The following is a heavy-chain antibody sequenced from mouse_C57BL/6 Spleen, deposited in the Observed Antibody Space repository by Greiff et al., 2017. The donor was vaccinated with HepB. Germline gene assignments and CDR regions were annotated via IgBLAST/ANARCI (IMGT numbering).Heavy chain of an antibody. CDR1: GYSFTDYN. CDR3: ARSSYDGYYGTWFAY. V-gene: IGHV1-39*01. Sequence: EVKLQESGPELVKPGASVKISCKASGYSFTDYNMNWVKQSNGKSLEWIGVINPNYGTTSYNQKFKGKATLTVDQSSSTAYMQLNSLTSEDSAVYYCARSSYDGYYGTWFAYWGQGTLVTVSA. CDR2: INPNYGTT. J-gene: IGHJ3*01. D-gene: IGHD2-3*01.